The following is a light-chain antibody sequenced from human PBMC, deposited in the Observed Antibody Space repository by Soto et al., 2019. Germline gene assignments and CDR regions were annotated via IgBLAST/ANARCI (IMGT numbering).Light chain of an antibody. CDR2: AAS. Sequence: DIQMTQSPTSLSAYVGDRVTITCRASQGIRYYVAWYQQIPGKAPKLLIYAASTLQSGVPSRFSGSGSGTDFTLTINGLQPEDVATYSCQKYSSVPVFGPGTKVEIK. J-gene: IGKJ3*01. CDR3: QKYSSVPV. CDR1: QGIRYY. V-gene: IGKV1-27*01.